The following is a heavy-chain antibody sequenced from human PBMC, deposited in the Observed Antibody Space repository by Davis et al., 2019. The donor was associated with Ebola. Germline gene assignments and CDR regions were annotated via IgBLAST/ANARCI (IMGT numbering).Heavy chain of an antibody. CDR3: TAAAGPFDY. CDR2: IRSKANSYAT. J-gene: IGHJ4*02. D-gene: IGHD6-13*01. CDR1: GFTFSGSA. V-gene: IGHV3-73*01. Sequence: GESLKISCAASGFTFSGSAMHWVRQASGKGLEWVGRIRSKANSYATAYAASVKGRFTIPRDDSKNTAYLQMNSLKTEDTAVYYCTAAAGPFDYWGQGTLVTVSS.